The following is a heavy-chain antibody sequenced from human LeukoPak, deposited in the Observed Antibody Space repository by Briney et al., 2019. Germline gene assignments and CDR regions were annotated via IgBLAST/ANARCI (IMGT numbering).Heavy chain of an antibody. J-gene: IGHJ6*04. D-gene: IGHD5-18*01. V-gene: IGHV3-43D*03. CDR1: GFTFDDYA. CDR2: ISWDGGST. Sequence: PGGSLRLSCAASGFTFDDYAMHWVRQAPGKGLEWVSLISWDGGSTYYADSVKGRFTISRDNSKNSLYLQMNSLRAEDTALYYCAKDIDPRRYSYGGMDVWGKGTTVTISS. CDR3: AKDIDPRRYSYGGMDV.